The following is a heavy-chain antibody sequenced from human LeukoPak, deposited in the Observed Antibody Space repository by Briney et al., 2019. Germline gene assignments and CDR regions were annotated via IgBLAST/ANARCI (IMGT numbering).Heavy chain of an antibody. V-gene: IGHV4-39*07. Sequence: SETLSLPCTVSGGSISSSTYYWGWIRQPPGKGLEWIGSIYYSGSTYYNPSLKSRVTISVDTSKNQFSLKLSSVTAADTAVYYCAIPYDSSGYYLHWGQGTLVTVSS. J-gene: IGHJ4*02. CDR1: GGSISSSTYY. D-gene: IGHD3-22*01. CDR2: IYYSGST. CDR3: AIPYDSSGYYLH.